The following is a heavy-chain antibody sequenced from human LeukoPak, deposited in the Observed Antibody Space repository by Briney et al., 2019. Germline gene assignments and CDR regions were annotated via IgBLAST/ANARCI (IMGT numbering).Heavy chain of an antibody. CDR2: INHSGST. J-gene: IGHJ4*02. Sequence: PSETLSLTCAVYGGSFSGYYWSWIRQPPGKGLEWIGEINHSGSTNYNPSLKSRVTISVDTPKNQFSLKLSSVTAADTAVYYCASSTVTTPDWGQGTLVTVSS. D-gene: IGHD4-17*01. CDR3: ASSTVTTPD. CDR1: GGSFSGYY. V-gene: IGHV4-34*01.